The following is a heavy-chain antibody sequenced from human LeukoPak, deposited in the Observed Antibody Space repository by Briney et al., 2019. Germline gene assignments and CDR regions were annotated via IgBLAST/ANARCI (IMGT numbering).Heavy chain of an antibody. CDR2: IYYSGST. V-gene: IGHV4-59*01. Sequence: SETLSLTCTVSGGSISSYYWSWIRQPPGKGLVWIGYIYYSGSTNYNPSLKSRVTISVDTSKNQFSLKLSSVTAADTAVYYCARSTRGNDVGLDYWGQGTLVTVSS. CDR1: GGSISSYY. J-gene: IGHJ4*02. D-gene: IGHD1-1*01. CDR3: ARSTRGNDVGLDY.